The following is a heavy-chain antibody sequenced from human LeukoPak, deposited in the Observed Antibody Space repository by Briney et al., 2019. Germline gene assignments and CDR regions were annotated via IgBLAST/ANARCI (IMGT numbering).Heavy chain of an antibody. CDR1: GFTFRSYW. V-gene: IGHV3-74*03. CDR3: ASPSGGGSYYFDY. J-gene: IGHJ4*02. CDR2: SNTDGTST. D-gene: IGHD2-15*01. Sequence: GGSLRLSCAASGFTFRSYWMHWLRHVPGKGLEWVSRSNTDGTSTKYADSVKGRFTISRDNAKNTLFLQMDSLRAEDTAVYYCASPSGGGSYYFDYWGQGTLVTVSS.